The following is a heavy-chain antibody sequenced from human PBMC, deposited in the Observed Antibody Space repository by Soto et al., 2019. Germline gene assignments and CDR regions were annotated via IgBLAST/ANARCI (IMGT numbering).Heavy chain of an antibody. Sequence: GGSLRLSCAASGFTFSSYDMHWVRQATGKGLEWVSAIGTAGDTYYPGSVKGRFTISRENAKNSLSLEMNSLRAEDTALYYCARDPPTTVTSSFDYWGQGTLVTVSS. CDR2: IGTAGDT. J-gene: IGHJ4*02. CDR1: GFTFSSYD. D-gene: IGHD4-17*01. CDR3: ARDPPTTVTSSFDY. V-gene: IGHV3-13*01.